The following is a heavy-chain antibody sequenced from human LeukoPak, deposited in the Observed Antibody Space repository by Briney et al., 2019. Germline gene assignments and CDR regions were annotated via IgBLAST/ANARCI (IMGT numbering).Heavy chain of an antibody. CDR2: MFYSGNT. Sequence: SETLSLTCTVSGGSISSSTYYWGWIRQPPGKALEWIGSMFYSGNTYNNPSLKSRLTISVDTSKNQFSLKLSSVTAADTAVYYCVTSIDLAGWGGFDVWGQGRMVTVSS. CDR1: GGSISSSTYY. J-gene: IGHJ3*01. D-gene: IGHD1-26*01. CDR3: VTSIDLAGWGGFDV. V-gene: IGHV4-39*01.